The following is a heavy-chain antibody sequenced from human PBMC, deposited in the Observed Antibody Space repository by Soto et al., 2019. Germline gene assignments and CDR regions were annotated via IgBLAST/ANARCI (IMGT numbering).Heavy chain of an antibody. CDR3: ARVVILVPTASTHYFYHVDV. J-gene: IGHJ6*02. V-gene: IGHV1-69*01. CDR1: GGTFSNYA. Sequence: QVQLVQSGAEVRKPGSSVTVSCKASGGTFSNYAISWVRQAPGQGLEWMGGIIPIVGTGSYAQKFQGRVTITADEPTNTAYLELSSLRFEDTAVYYCARVVILVPTASTHYFYHVDVWGPGTTVTVSS. D-gene: IGHD2-2*01. CDR2: IIPIVGTG.